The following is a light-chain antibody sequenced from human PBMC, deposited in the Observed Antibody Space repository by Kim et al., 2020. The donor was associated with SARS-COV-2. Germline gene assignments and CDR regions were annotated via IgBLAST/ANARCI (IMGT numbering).Light chain of an antibody. V-gene: IGKV3-11*01. CDR1: QSVSSY. CDR3: HQRSICPLT. Sequence: EIVLTQSPATLSLSPGERATLSCRASQSVSSYLAWYQQKPGQAPRLLIYDASNRATGIPARFSGSGSGTDFSLTITSLEPDDFAVYYCHQRSICPLTFGGGTKVDIK. J-gene: IGKJ4*01. CDR2: DAS.